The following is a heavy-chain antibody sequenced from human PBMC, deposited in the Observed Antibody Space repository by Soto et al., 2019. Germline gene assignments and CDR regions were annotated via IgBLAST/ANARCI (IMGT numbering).Heavy chain of an antibody. J-gene: IGHJ4*02. V-gene: IGHV3-20*04. CDR1: GFTFNDYG. CDR3: ARGHHGDYLFDY. CDR2: INRNGGSI. D-gene: IGHD4-17*01. Sequence: EVQLVESGGGVVRPGGSLRLSCAASGFTFNDYGMSWVRQVPGKGLEWVSGINRNGGSIGYADSVRGRFTISRDNAKNSLYLQMNSLRAEDTALYYCARGHHGDYLFDYWGQGTLVTVSS.